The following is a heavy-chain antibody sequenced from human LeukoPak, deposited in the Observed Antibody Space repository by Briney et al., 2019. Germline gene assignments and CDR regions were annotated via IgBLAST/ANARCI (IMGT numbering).Heavy chain of an antibody. CDR3: AAHPPSYYDFWGNYYYYYMDV. D-gene: IGHD3-3*01. V-gene: IGHV3-53*01. CDR1: GFTVSINY. CDR2: IYSGGRS. J-gene: IGHJ6*03. Sequence: PGGSLTLSCAASGFTVSINYISWVRHAPGKGLEWVSVIYSGGRSYYADSVKGRFTITRDNTKNTLYLQMKSVRAENTAVYYCAAHPPSYYDFWGNYYYYYMDVWGKGTTVTVSS.